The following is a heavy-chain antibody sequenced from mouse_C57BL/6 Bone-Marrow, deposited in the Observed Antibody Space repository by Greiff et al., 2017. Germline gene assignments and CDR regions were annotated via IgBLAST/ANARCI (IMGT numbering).Heavy chain of an antibody. J-gene: IGHJ1*03. CDR1: GYTFTSYW. Sequence: QVQLQQPGAELVMPGASVKLSCKASGYTFTSYWMHWVKPRPGQGLEWIGELDPSDSYTNYNQKFKGKSTLTVEKSSSTAYMQLISLTSEDSAVXYCAREAMSYCYFDVGGTGTTVTVSS. CDR3: AREAMSYCYFDV. V-gene: IGHV1-69*01. CDR2: LDPSDSYT.